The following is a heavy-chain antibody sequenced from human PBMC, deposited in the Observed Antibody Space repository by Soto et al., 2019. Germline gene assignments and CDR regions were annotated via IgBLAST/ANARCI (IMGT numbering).Heavy chain of an antibody. CDR3: ARGGIAAAQPVNY. CDR1: GGSFSGYY. D-gene: IGHD6-13*01. J-gene: IGHJ4*02. Sequence: SETLSLTCAVYGGSFSGYYWSWFRQPPGKGLEWIGEINRSGSTNYTPSLKSRVPISVDTSKNQFSLKLSSVTAADTAVYYCARGGIAAAQPVNYWGQGTLVTV. V-gene: IGHV4-34*01. CDR2: INRSGST.